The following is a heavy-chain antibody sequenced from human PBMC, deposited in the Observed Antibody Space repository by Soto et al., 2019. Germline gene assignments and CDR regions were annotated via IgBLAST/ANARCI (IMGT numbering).Heavy chain of an antibody. CDR3: AKELLLLWFGEPRSYYGMDV. V-gene: IGHV3-7*01. J-gene: IGHJ6*02. Sequence: GGSLRLSCAASGFSFPIYWMNWVRQAPGRGLEWVAHIKPDGSGKYYVDSVKGRFTISRDNAKNSLYLQMNSLRAEDTAVYYCAKELLLLWFGEPRSYYGMDVWGQGNTVTVSS. CDR1: GFSFPIYW. D-gene: IGHD3-10*01. CDR2: IKPDGSGK.